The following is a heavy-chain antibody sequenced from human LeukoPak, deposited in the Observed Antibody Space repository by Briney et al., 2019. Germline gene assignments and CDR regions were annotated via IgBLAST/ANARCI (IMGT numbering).Heavy chain of an antibody. CDR1: GFTFSSYS. V-gene: IGHV3-66*01. D-gene: IGHD6-19*01. CDR3: AIQWLAPTADY. Sequence: GGSLRLSCAASGFTFSSYSMNWVRQAPGKGLEWVSVIYSGGSTYYADSVKGRFTISRDNSKNTLYLQMNSLRAEDTAVYYCAIQWLAPTADYWGQGTLVTVSS. J-gene: IGHJ4*02. CDR2: IYSGGST.